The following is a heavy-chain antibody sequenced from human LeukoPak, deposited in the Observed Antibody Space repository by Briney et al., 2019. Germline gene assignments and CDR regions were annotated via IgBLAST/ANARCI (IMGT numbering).Heavy chain of an antibody. CDR2: MYYSGSI. CDR3: ARHVDSGWCRGLDI. CDR1: GGSIRTSSYY. D-gene: IGHD6-19*01. J-gene: IGHJ3*02. V-gene: IGHV4-39*01. Sequence: SETLSLTCVVSGGSIRTSSYYWAWIRQPPGKGLEWIVSMYYSGSIYYNSSLKSRITVSAETSKNQLSLKLSSVTAADTAVYYCARHVDSGWCRGLDIWGQGTMVTVSS.